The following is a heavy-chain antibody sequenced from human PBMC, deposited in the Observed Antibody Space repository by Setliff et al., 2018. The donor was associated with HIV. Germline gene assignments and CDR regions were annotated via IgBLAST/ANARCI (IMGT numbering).Heavy chain of an antibody. V-gene: IGHV3-33*01. D-gene: IGHD6-19*01. CDR3: ARGISGWYAPLGY. CDR2: IWHDGRNK. J-gene: IGHJ4*02. CDR1: GIIFSTYG. Sequence: GGSLRLSCAASGIIFSTYGMHWVRQAPGKGLEWVAVIWHDGRNKYYVDSVKGRFTISRDNSKNTLYLQMNSLRAEDTALYYCARGISGWYAPLGYWGQGTLVTVSS.